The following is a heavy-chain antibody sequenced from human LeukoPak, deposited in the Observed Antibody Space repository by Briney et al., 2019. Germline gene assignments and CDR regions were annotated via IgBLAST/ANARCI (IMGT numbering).Heavy chain of an antibody. Sequence: PSETLSLTCTVSGGSISSGSYYWSWIRQPAGKGLEWIGRIYTSGSTNYNPSLKSRVTISVDTSKNQFSLKLSSVTAADTAVYYCARDHSSSPISSYWYFDLWGRGTLVTVSS. CDR3: ARDHSSSPISSYWYFDL. CDR2: IYTSGST. V-gene: IGHV4-61*02. J-gene: IGHJ2*01. CDR1: GGSISSGSYY. D-gene: IGHD6-13*01.